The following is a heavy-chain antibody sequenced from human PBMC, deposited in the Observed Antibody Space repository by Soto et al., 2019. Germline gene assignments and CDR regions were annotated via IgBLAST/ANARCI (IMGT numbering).Heavy chain of an antibody. Sequence: QVQLVQSGAEVKKPGSSVKVSCKASGGTFSSYAISWVRQAPGQGLEWMGGIIPIFGTANYAQKFQGRVTITADEATSTDYMELSSLRSEDTAVYYCARNPYCGGDCYSTPFDYWGQGTLVTVSS. D-gene: IGHD2-21*02. J-gene: IGHJ4*02. V-gene: IGHV1-69*12. CDR1: GGTFSSYA. CDR2: IIPIFGTA. CDR3: ARNPYCGGDCYSTPFDY.